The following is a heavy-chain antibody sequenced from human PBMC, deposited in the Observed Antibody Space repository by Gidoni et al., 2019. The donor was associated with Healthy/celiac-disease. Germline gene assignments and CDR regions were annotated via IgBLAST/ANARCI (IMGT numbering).Heavy chain of an antibody. CDR3: AREAALVVPAAQLDY. CDR2: ISSSSSYI. Sequence: EVQLVESGGGLVKPGGSLRLSCAASGFTFSSYSMNWVRQAPGKGLEWVSSISSSSSYIYYADSVKGRFTISRDNAKNSLYLQMNSLRAEDTAVYYCAREAALVVPAAQLDYWGQGTLVTVSS. V-gene: IGHV3-21*01. J-gene: IGHJ4*02. CDR1: GFTFSSYS. D-gene: IGHD2-2*01.